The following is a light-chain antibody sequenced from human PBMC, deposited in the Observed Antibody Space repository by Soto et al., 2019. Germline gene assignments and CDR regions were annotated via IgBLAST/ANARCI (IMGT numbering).Light chain of an antibody. J-gene: IGLJ2*01. CDR2: DNN. CDR3: GTWDSSLSAGGV. CDR1: SSNIGNNY. Sequence: QSVLTQPPSVSAAPGQKVTISCSGSSSNIGNNYVSWYQQLPGTAPKLLIYDNNERPSGIPDRFSGSKSGTSATLGITGLQTGDVADYYCGTWDSSLSAGGVFGGGTKLTVL. V-gene: IGLV1-51*01.